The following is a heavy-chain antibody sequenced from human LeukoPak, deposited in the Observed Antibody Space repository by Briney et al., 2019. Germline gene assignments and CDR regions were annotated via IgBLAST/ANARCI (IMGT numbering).Heavy chain of an antibody. Sequence: ASVKVSCKASGYTFTGYYMHWVRQAPGQGLEWMGWINPNSGGTNYAQKFQGRVTMTRDTSTSTAYMELSRLRSDDTAVYYCARDAHYYDSSGYLRYWGQGTLVTVSS. CDR2: INPNSGGT. CDR3: ARDAHYYDSSGYLRY. J-gene: IGHJ4*02. V-gene: IGHV1-2*02. CDR1: GYTFTGYY. D-gene: IGHD3-22*01.